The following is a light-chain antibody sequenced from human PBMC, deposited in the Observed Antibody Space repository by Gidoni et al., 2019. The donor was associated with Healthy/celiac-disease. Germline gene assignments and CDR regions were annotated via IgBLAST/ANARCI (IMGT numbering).Light chain of an antibody. V-gene: IGKV1-39*01. CDR2: AAS. CDR3: QQSYSTPLFT. Sequence: EIHVTQSPSSLSASIGDRVTITCRASQSISSYLNWYQQKPGKAPKLLIYAASSLQSGVPSRFSGSGSGTDFTLTISSLQPEDFATYYCQQSYSTPLFTFGPGTKVDIK. CDR1: QSISSY. J-gene: IGKJ3*01.